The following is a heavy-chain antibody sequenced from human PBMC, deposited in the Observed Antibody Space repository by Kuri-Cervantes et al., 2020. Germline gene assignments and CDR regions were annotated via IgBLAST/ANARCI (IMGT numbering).Heavy chain of an antibody. CDR1: VGTFSSYA. D-gene: IGHD3-3*01. CDR3: ARDGIRGTIFGVVINPYVY. CDR2: IIPIFGTA. V-gene: IGHV1-69*13. Sequence: SVKVSCQASVGTFSSYAISWVRQAPGQGLEWMGGIIPIFGTANYAQKFQGRVTITADESTSTAYMELSSLRSEDTAVYYCARDGIRGTIFGVVINPYVYWGQGTLVTVSS. J-gene: IGHJ4*02.